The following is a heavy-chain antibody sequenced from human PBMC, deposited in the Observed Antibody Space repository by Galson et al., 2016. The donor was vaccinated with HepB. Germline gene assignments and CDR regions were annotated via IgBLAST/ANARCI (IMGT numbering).Heavy chain of an antibody. CDR3: AKKAVELTAISYLKGFDY. CDR2: ISRDSSAI. CDR1: GFTFSDYS. D-gene: IGHD1-7*01. Sequence: SLRLSCAVSGFTFSDYSMDWVRQAPGKGLEWISYISRDSSAIYYAGSVKGRFTISRDNSKNTLYLQMNSLRAEDTAVYYCAKKAVELTAISYLKGFDYWGQGTLVTVSS. V-gene: IGHV3-48*01. J-gene: IGHJ4*02.